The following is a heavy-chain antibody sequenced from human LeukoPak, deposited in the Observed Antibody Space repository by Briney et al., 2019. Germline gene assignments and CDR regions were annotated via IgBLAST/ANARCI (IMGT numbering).Heavy chain of an antibody. CDR1: GFTFSNYE. J-gene: IGHJ4*02. V-gene: IGHV3-48*03. CDR3: ARGRAPIDY. CDR2: ISGSDSTI. Sequence: GGSLRLSCAASGFTFSNYEMNWVRQAPGKGLEWVSYISGSDSTIYYADSVKGRFTISRDNAKNSLYLQMNNLRAEDTAVYYCARGRAPIDYWGQGTLVTVSS.